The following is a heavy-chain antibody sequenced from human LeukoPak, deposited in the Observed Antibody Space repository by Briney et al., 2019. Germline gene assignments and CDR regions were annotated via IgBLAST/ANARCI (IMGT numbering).Heavy chain of an antibody. CDR3: ARVVVVPAAIGFDP. CDR1: GGSFSGYY. D-gene: IGHD2-2*02. CDR2: INHSGST. Sequence: SETLSLTCAVYGGSFSGYYWSWIRQPPGKGLEWIGEINHSGSTNYNPSLKSRVTISVDTSKNQFSLKLSSVTAADTAVYYCARVVVVPAAIGFDPWGQGTLATVSS. J-gene: IGHJ5*02. V-gene: IGHV4-34*01.